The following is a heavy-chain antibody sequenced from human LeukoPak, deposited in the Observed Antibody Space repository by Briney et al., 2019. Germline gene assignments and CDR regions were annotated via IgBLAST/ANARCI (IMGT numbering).Heavy chain of an antibody. CDR3: ARVRSVGGNPHAFNI. J-gene: IGHJ3*02. CDR2: IKTDGSEK. V-gene: IGHV3-7*01. Sequence: GGSLRLSCEGSGFTFSNYWMSWVRQAPGKGLEWVANIKTDGSEKYYVDSVKGRFTISRDNAKNSLYLQMNSLRVEDTALYYCARVRSVGGNPHAFNIWGQGTMVTVSS. D-gene: IGHD4-23*01. CDR1: GFTFSNYW.